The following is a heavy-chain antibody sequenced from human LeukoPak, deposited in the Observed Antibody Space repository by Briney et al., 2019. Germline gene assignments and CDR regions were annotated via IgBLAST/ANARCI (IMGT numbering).Heavy chain of an antibody. CDR3: ARGDTAPTHYYYGMDV. Sequence: QPGGSLRLSCAASGFTFSSYLMHWVRQAPGKGLVWVSRINGDGSSTSYADSVKGRFTISRDNAKNTLYLQMNSLRAEDTAVYYCARGDTAPTHYYYGMDVWGQGTTVTVSS. D-gene: IGHD5-18*01. CDR1: GFTFSSYL. CDR2: INGDGSST. J-gene: IGHJ6*02. V-gene: IGHV3-74*01.